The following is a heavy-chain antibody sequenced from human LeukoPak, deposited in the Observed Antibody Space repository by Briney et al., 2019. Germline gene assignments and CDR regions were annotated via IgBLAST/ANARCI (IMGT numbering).Heavy chain of an antibody. V-gene: IGHV3-21*01. CDR1: GFTFSSYW. CDR2: ISSSSSYI. CDR3: ARAAYDSSGYYSQYYYYMDV. Sequence: GSLRLSCAASGFTFSSYWMHWVRQAPGKGLVWVSSISSSSSYIYYADSVKGRFTISRDNAKNSLYLQMNSLRAEDTAVYYCARAAYDSSGYYSQYYYYMDVWGKGTTVTVSS. J-gene: IGHJ6*03. D-gene: IGHD3-22*01.